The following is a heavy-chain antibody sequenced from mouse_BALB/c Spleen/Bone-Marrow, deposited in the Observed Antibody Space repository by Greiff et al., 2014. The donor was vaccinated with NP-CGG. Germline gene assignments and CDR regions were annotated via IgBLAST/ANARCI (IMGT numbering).Heavy chain of an antibody. J-gene: IGHJ3*01. D-gene: IGHD1-1*01. CDR1: EYEFPSHD. Sequence: DVKLVESGGGLVQPGESLKLSCESNEYEFPSHDISWVRRTPKKRLGLVAAINSDGGSTYYPDTMERRFIISRDNSKKTLYLQMSSLRSEDTAFYYCARHGDYYGSSLFAYWGQGTLVTVSA. CDR3: ARHGDYYGSSLFAY. CDR2: INSDGGST. V-gene: IGHV5-2*01.